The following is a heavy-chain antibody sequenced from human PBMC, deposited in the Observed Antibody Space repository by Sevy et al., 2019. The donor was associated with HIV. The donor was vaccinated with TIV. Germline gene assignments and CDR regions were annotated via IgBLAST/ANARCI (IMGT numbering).Heavy chain of an antibody. Sequence: GGSLRLSCVTSGFTFRTSGMHWVRQSPGKGLEWVAVISYDEAHKNYADSVKGRFSIYKDNSKNTLYLKMSNLRTEDTAVDYCAKDYSAGITMVRGAYRARGDYFDYWGQGTQVTVSS. J-gene: IGHJ4*02. CDR1: GFTFRTSG. V-gene: IGHV3-30*18. D-gene: IGHD3-10*01. CDR2: ISYDEAHK. CDR3: AKDYSAGITMVRGAYRARGDYFDY.